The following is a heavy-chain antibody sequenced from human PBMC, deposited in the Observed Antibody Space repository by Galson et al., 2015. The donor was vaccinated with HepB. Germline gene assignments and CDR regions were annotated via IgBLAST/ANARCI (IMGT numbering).Heavy chain of an antibody. V-gene: IGHV3-30*18. CDR3: AKDLITMVRGTPGGYYTDV. Sequence: SLRLSCAASGFTFSSYGMHWVRQAPGKGLEWVAVISYDGSNKYYADSVKGRFTISRDNSKNTLYLQMNSLRAEDTAVYYCAKDLITMVRGTPGGYYTDVWGKGTTVTVSS. D-gene: IGHD3-10*01. J-gene: IGHJ6*03. CDR1: GFTFSSYG. CDR2: ISYDGSNK.